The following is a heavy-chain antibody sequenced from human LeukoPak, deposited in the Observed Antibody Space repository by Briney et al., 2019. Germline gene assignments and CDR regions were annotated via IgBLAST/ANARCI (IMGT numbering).Heavy chain of an antibody. CDR2: INHSGST. Sequence: SETLSLTCAVYGGSFSGYYWSWIRQPPGKGLEWIGEINHSGSTNYNPSLKSRVTISVDTSKNQFSLKLSSVTAADTAVYYCARKGWLHPPSYWGQGTLVTVSS. CDR3: ARKGWLHPPSY. CDR1: GGSFSGYY. J-gene: IGHJ4*02. V-gene: IGHV4-34*01. D-gene: IGHD5-24*01.